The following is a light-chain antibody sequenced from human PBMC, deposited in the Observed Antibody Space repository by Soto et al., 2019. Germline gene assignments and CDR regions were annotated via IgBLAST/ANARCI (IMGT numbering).Light chain of an antibody. V-gene: IGKV3D-15*01. CDR3: QQYDSSPRT. CDR1: QSVSTR. J-gene: IGKJ1*01. Sequence: DILLTQSPSTLSASPGDTVTISCRASQSVSTRLAWYQHKPGQAPRLLIYVASNRASGIPSRFSGSGSGTDFTLTISSLEPEDFAVYYCQQYDSSPRTFGQGTKVDIK. CDR2: VAS.